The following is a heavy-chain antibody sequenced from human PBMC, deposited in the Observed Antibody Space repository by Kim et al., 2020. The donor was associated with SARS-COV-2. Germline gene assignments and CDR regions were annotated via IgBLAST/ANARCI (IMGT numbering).Heavy chain of an antibody. D-gene: IGHD3-10*01. V-gene: IGHV3-72*01. Sequence: GGSLRLSCAASGFTFSDYYMDWVRQAPGKGLEWVGRIRNKVNSYTRENAASVKGRFTISRDDLKKSLYLQMNSLKTEDTAVYYCARADGSGSYYREWGQG. CDR2: IRNKVNSYTR. J-gene: IGHJ1*01. CDR3: ARADGSGSYYRE. CDR1: GFTFSDYY.